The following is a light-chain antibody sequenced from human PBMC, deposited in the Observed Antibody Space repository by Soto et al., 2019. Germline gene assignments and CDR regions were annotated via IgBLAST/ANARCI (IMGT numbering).Light chain of an antibody. CDR1: SSNVGAGYD. CDR3: HSYDSSLSASV. Sequence: QSVLTQPPSVSGAPGQRVTISCTGSSSNVGAGYDVHWYQQFPGTAPKLLIYGNSNRPSGVPDRFSGSKSGTSASLAITGLQAEDEADYYCHSYDSSLSASVFGTGTKVTVL. V-gene: IGLV1-40*01. J-gene: IGLJ1*01. CDR2: GNS.